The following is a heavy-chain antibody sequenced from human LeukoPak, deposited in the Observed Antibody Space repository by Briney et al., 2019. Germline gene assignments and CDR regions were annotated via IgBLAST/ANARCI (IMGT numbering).Heavy chain of an antibody. Sequence: GGSLRLSCAASGFTFSNAWMSWVRQAPGKGLEWVGRIKSKTDGGAPDYAAPVKGRFTISRDDSKNTLYLQMNSLKTEDTAVYYCTGVSRSSWYDYWGQGTLVTVSS. J-gene: IGHJ4*02. CDR3: TGVSRSSWYDY. V-gene: IGHV3-15*01. CDR2: IKSKTDGGAP. CDR1: GFTFSNAW. D-gene: IGHD6-13*01.